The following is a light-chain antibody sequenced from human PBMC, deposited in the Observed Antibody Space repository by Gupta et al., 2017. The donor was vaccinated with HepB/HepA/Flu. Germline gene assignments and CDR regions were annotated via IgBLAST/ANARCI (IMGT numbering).Light chain of an antibody. CDR3: QQYGGSPVT. Sequence: EIVLMQSPGTLSLSPGERATLFCRASQTLRTSNLGNNLVAWYQQKPGQAPRLLIYGTSTRAAGIPDRFSGSGSGTDFTLTISRLEPEDFAVYYCQQYGGSPVTFGGGSRIEIK. V-gene: IGKV3-20*01. J-gene: IGKJ4*01. CDR2: GTS. CDR1: QTLRTSN.